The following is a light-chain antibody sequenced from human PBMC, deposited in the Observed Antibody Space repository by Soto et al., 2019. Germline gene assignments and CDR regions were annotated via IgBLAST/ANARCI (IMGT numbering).Light chain of an antibody. J-gene: IGKJ2*01. Sequence: EIVMTQSPATLSVSPGERATLSCRASQSVSGNLAWYQLKPGQAPRLLIYGASTRATGIPARFSGSGFGTEFTLTISSLQSEDFAVYYCQQYNNWLRTFGQGTRLEIK. CDR1: QSVSGN. CDR3: QQYNNWLRT. V-gene: IGKV3-15*01. CDR2: GAS.